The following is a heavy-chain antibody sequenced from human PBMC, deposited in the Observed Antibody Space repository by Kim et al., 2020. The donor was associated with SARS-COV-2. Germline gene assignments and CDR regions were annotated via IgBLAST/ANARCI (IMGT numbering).Heavy chain of an antibody. V-gene: IGHV3-9*01. Sequence: FTFDDYAMHWVRQAPGKGLEWVSGISWNSGSIGYADSVKGRFTISRDNAKNSLYLQMNSLRAEDTALYYCAKGGDGYNPPGVFDYWGQGTLAT. D-gene: IGHD2-21*01. CDR2: ISWNSGSI. CDR3: AKGGDGYNPPGVFDY. J-gene: IGHJ4*02. CDR1: FTFDDYA.